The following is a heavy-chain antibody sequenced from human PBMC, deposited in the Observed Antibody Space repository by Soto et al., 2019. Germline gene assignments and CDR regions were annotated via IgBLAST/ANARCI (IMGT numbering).Heavy chain of an antibody. J-gene: IGHJ6*02. D-gene: IGHD2-21*01. CDR3: ARDHPTRVAHYYGMDV. V-gene: IGHV1-69*04. CDR1: GYTFTSYA. Sequence: SVKVSCKASGYTFTSYAMHWVRQAPGQGLEWMGRIIPILGIANYAQKFQGRVTITADKSTSTAYMELSSLRSEDTAVYYCARDHPTRVAHYYGMDVWGQGTTVTVSS. CDR2: IIPILGIA.